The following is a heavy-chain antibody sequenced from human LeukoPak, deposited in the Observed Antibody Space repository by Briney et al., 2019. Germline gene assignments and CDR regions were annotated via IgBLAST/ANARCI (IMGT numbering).Heavy chain of an antibody. CDR2: ISVYNGNT. J-gene: IGHJ4*02. D-gene: IGHD3-16*02. Sequence: ASVKVSCKASGYTFTSYGISWVRQAPGQGLEWMGWISVYNGNTNYAQKLQGRVTMTTDTSTSTAYMELRSLRSDDTAVYYCARETLRYDYVWGSYRPDYWGQGTLVTVSS. CDR1: GYTFTSYG. V-gene: IGHV1-18*01. CDR3: ARETLRYDYVWGSYRPDY.